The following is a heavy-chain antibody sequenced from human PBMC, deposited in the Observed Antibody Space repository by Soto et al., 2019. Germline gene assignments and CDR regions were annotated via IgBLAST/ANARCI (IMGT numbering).Heavy chain of an antibody. D-gene: IGHD3-22*01. CDR3: GVDNYETTAGAFDM. CDR1: GLTVSSSY. Sequence: PGGSLRLSCAASGLTVSSSYMSWVRQAPGKGLQWVSVIYSAGSTYYANSVKGRFTISRDISKDTLHLQMNSLRADDTAVYYCGVDNYETTAGAFDMWGPGTMVTVSS. CDR2: IYSAGST. V-gene: IGHV3-66*02. J-gene: IGHJ3*02.